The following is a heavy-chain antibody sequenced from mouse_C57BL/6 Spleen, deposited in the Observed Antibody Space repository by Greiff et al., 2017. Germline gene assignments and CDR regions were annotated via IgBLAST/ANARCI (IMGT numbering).Heavy chain of an antibody. Sequence: EVKLVESEGGLVQPGSSMKLSCTASGFTFSDYYMAWVRQVPEKGLEWVANINYDGSSTYYLDSLKSRFIISRDNAKNILYLQMSSLKSEDTATXYCARDTQGFAYWGQGTLVTVSA. J-gene: IGHJ3*01. V-gene: IGHV5-16*01. CDR1: GFTFSDYY. CDR2: INYDGSST. CDR3: ARDTQGFAY.